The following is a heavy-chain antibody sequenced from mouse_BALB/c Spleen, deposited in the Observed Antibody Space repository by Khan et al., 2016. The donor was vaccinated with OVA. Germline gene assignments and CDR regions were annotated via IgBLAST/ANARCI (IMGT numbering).Heavy chain of an antibody. CDR2: IDPFSGGN. CDR1: GYSFTSYY. V-gene: IGHV1S135*01. J-gene: IGHJ3*01. Sequence: EVQLQQSGPELMKPGASVMISCKASGYSFTSYYIHWVMQSHGKSLEWIGYIDPFSGGNTSNQKFKGKATLTVDKYSSTAYINLSSLTSEDSAVYYCTRHGYFAWCTYWGQGTLVTVSA. CDR3: TRHGYFAWCTY. D-gene: IGHD2-3*01.